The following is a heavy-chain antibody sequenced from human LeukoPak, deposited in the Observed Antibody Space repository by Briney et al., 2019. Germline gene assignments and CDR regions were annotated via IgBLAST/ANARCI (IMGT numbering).Heavy chain of an antibody. D-gene: IGHD3-3*01. J-gene: IGHJ6*02. V-gene: IGHV4-59*01. CDR2: IYYSGST. CDR1: GGSISTYY. CDR3: ARGSGHYTGDYGMDV. Sequence: SETLSLTCTVSGGSISTYYWNWIRQPPGKGLEWIGNIYYSGSTNYNPSLKSRVTILADTSKNQFSLKLSSVTAADTAVYYCARGSGHYTGDYGMDVWGQGTTVTVSS.